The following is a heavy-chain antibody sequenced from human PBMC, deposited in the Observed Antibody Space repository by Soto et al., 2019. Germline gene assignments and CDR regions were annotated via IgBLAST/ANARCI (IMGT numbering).Heavy chain of an antibody. CDR1: GGTFSSYA. Sequence: SGKVCCKASGGTFSSYAISWVRQAPGQELEWMGGIIPIFGTANYAQKFQGRVTITADESTSTAYMELSSLRSEDTAVYYCARDSPYYYDSSGPFDIWAQGTMVTVSS. CDR2: IIPIFGTA. J-gene: IGHJ3*02. CDR3: ARDSPYYYDSSGPFDI. V-gene: IGHV1-69*13. D-gene: IGHD3-22*01.